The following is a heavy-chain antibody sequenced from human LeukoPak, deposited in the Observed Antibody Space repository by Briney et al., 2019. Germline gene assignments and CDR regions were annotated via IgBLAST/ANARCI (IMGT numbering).Heavy chain of an antibody. CDR3: VGYYESSPNAFDI. J-gene: IGHJ3*02. D-gene: IGHD1-26*01. V-gene: IGHV3-33*08. CDR1: GFTFSSYG. Sequence: PGGSLRLSCAASGFTFSSYGMHWVRQAPGKGLEWVAVIWYDGSNKYYADSVKGRFTISRDNSKNTLYLQMNSLRAEDTAVYYCVGYYESSPNAFDIWGQGTMVTVSS. CDR2: IWYDGSNK.